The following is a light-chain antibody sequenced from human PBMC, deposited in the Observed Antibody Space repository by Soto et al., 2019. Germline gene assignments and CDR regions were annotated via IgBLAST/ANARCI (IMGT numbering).Light chain of an antibody. CDR1: QSVLYSSNNKNY. J-gene: IGKJ5*01. V-gene: IGKV4-1*01. CDR3: QQSSSTLIT. Sequence: DIVMTQSPDSLAVSLGERATINCKSSQSVLYSSNNKNYLAWYQQKPGQPPKLLIYWASTRESGVPDRFSGSGSGTDFTLTITSLQAEDLAVYYCQQSSSTLITFGQGTRLQIK. CDR2: WAS.